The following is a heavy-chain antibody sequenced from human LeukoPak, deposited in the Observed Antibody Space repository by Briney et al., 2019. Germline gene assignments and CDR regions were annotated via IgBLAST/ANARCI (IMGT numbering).Heavy chain of an antibody. D-gene: IGHD6-6*01. CDR1: GYTFTSYD. Sequence: ASVKVSCKASGYTFTSYDINWVRQATGQGLEWMGWMNTNSGNTGYAQKFQGRVTITRNTSISTDYMELSSLRSEDTAVYYCARVQIGQLVPYYYYYYYMDVWGKGTTVTVSS. CDR3: ARVQIGQLVPYYYYYYYMDV. V-gene: IGHV1-8*03. J-gene: IGHJ6*03. CDR2: MNTNSGNT.